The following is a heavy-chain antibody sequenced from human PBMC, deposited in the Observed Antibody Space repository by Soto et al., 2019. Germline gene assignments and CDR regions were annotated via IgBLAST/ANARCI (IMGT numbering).Heavy chain of an antibody. Sequence: GASVKVSCKASGGTFSSYAISWVRQAPGQGLEWMVGIIPIFGTANYAQKFQGRVTITADESTSTAYMELSSLRSEDTAVYYCARDNPSYDILTGYSPYYYYGMDVWGQGTTVTVSS. CDR2: IIPIFGTA. CDR3: ARDNPSYDILTGYSPYYYYGMDV. D-gene: IGHD3-9*01. CDR1: GGTFSSYA. J-gene: IGHJ6*02. V-gene: IGHV1-69*13.